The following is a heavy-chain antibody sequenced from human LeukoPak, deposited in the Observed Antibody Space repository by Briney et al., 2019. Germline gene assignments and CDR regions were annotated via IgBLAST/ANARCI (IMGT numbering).Heavy chain of an antibody. CDR3: ARLRLGELSLGFDP. J-gene: IGHJ5*02. CDR2: ISPYNGDR. CDR1: GYTFTGYY. V-gene: IGHV1-18*04. Sequence: GASVKVSCKASGYTFTGYYMHWVRQAPGQGPEWMGWISPYNGDRRDALKFQDRVTMTTDTSTTTAYMELRSLRSDDTAVYYCARLRLGELSLGFDPWGQGTLVTVSS. D-gene: IGHD3-16*02.